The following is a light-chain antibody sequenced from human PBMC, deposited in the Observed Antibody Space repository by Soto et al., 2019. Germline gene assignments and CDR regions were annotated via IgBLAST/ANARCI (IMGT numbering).Light chain of an antibody. Sequence: EIVMTQSPATRSVSPGETASLSCRASQSAGNFLAWYQQKPGQAHRLLIYYISTRATGIPARFSGSGSGTEFTLTINSLQSEDSAVYYCQQHNQWPITFGQGTRLEIK. V-gene: IGKV3D-15*01. CDR1: QSAGNF. J-gene: IGKJ5*01. CDR3: QQHNQWPIT. CDR2: YIS.